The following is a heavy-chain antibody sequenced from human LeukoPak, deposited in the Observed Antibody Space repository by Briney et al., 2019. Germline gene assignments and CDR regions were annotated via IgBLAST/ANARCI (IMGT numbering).Heavy chain of an antibody. J-gene: IGHJ4*02. Sequence: GGSLRLSCAASGFTFSSYGMHWVRQAPGKGLEWVAFIRYDGSNKYYADSVKGRFTISRDNSKNTLYLQMNSPRAEDTAVYYCAKDRWSGAVADYWGQGTLVTVSS. D-gene: IGHD6-19*01. CDR2: IRYDGSNK. CDR1: GFTFSSYG. CDR3: AKDRWSGAVADY. V-gene: IGHV3-30*02.